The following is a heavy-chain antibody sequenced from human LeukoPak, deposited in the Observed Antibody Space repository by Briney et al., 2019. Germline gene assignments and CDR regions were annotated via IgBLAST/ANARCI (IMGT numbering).Heavy chain of an antibody. V-gene: IGHV4-59*12. J-gene: IGHJ5*02. D-gene: IGHD1-26*01. CDR2: IYYSGST. Sequence: SQTLSLTCTVSGGSISSYYWSWIRQPPGKGLEWIGYIYYSGSTSYNPSLNSRVTISVDRSKNQFSLKLTSVTAADTAMYYCARDSRVGGFDPWGQGTLVTVSS. CDR3: ARDSRVGGFDP. CDR1: GGSISSYY.